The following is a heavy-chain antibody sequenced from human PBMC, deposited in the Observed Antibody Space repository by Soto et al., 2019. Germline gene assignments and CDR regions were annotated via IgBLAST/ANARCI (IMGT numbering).Heavy chain of an antibody. Sequence: ASVKVSCKASGDTFTNHGFSWVRQAPGQGLEWMGWISVYSGNTNYAQNVQGRVTMTTDTSTSTAYMELRSLRSDDTAVYYCARDRSPYYYDSSGYPHYWGQGTLVTVSS. CDR1: GDTFTNHG. CDR3: ARDRSPYYYDSSGYPHY. V-gene: IGHV1-18*01. CDR2: ISVYSGNT. J-gene: IGHJ4*02. D-gene: IGHD3-22*01.